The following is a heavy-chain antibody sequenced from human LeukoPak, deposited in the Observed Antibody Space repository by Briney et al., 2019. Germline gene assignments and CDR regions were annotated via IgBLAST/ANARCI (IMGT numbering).Heavy chain of an antibody. V-gene: IGHV3-9*01. D-gene: IGHD3-22*01. Sequence: GGSLRLSCAASGFTFDDYAMHWVRQAPGKGLEWVSGISWNSGSIGYADSVKGRFTISRGNSKNTLYLQMNGLRAEDTAVYYCARTRSSGYSTFDYWGQGILVTVSS. CDR2: ISWNSGSI. CDR1: GFTFDDYA. J-gene: IGHJ4*02. CDR3: ARTRSSGYSTFDY.